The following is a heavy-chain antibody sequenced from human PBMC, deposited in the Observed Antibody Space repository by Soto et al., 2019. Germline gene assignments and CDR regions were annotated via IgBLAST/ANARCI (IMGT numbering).Heavy chain of an antibody. Sequence: QVQLVQSGAEVKKPGASVRVSCKASGYTFTSYYMHWVRQAPGQGLEWMGIINPSGGSTSYAQKFQGRVTVTRDTSTSTVYMELSSLRSEDTAVYYCAARITMVRGVLADAFDIWGQGTMVTVSS. D-gene: IGHD3-10*01. J-gene: IGHJ3*02. CDR3: AARITMVRGVLADAFDI. CDR2: INPSGGST. V-gene: IGHV1-46*01. CDR1: GYTFTSYY.